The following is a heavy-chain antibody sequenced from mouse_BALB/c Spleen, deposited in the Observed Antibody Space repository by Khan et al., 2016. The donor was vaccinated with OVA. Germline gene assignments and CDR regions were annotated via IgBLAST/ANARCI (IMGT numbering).Heavy chain of an antibody. CDR3: TYSLLITAKDN. V-gene: IGHV14-3*02. D-gene: IGHD1-2*01. Sequence: VQLQQSGAELMKPGASVKLSCTVSGFNIKDTYMHWVTQRPEQGLEWIGRIDPANGNTKYDQKFQGKATLTADTSSNTAYLQLSSLTSEDTAVYYWTYSLLITAKDNWGQGTTVTVSS. J-gene: IGHJ4*01. CDR1: GFNIKDTY. CDR2: IDPANGNT.